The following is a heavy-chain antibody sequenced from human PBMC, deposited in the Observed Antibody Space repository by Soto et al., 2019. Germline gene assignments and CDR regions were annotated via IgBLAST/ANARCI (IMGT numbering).Heavy chain of an antibody. CDR1: GFIFSSYG. Sequence: QVQLVESGGGVVQPGRSLRLSCAASGFIFSSYGMHWVRQAPGKGLEWLADISYDGGNKFYADSMKGRFLISRDNSKNTLYLQMNSLRVEDTAVYYCAKDGDCSAGNCYAAYLDYWGQAALVTVSS. J-gene: IGHJ4*02. D-gene: IGHD2-15*01. CDR2: ISYDGGNK. V-gene: IGHV3-30*18. CDR3: AKDGDCSAGNCYAAYLDY.